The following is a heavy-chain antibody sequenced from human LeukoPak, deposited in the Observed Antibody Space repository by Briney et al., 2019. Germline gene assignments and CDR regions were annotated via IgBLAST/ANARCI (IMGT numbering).Heavy chain of an antibody. CDR3: ARAPGVPAAINYYYYYMDV. V-gene: IGHV6-1*01. CDR2: TYYRSKWYN. D-gene: IGHD2-2*01. Sequence: SQTLSLTCAISGDSVSSNSAAWNWIRQSPSRGLEWLGRTYYRSKWYNDYAVSVKSRITINPDTSKNQFSLQLNSVTPEDTAVYYCARAPGVPAAINYYYYYMDVWGKGTTVTISS. J-gene: IGHJ6*03. CDR1: GDSVSSNSAA.